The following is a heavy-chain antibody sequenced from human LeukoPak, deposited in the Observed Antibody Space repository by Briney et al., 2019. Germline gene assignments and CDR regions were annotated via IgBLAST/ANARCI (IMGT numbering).Heavy chain of an antibody. Sequence: ASETLSLTCTVSGGSISSYYWSWIRQPPGKGLEWIGYIYYSGSTNYNPSLKSRVTISVDTSKNQFSLKLSSVTAADTAVYYCARDKKVYYYYYMDVWGKGTTVTVSS. CDR1: GGSISSYY. V-gene: IGHV4-59*01. CDR2: IYYSGST. CDR3: ARDKKVYYYYYMDV. J-gene: IGHJ6*03.